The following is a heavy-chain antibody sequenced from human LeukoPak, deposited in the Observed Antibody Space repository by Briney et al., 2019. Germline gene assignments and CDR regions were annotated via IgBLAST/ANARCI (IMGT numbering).Heavy chain of an antibody. CDR2: ISGSGGST. J-gene: IGHJ4*02. D-gene: IGHD2-2*01. V-gene: IGHV3-23*01. CDR1: GFTFDDYG. CDR3: AKDASTGTFYFDY. Sequence: PGGSLRLSCAASGFTFDDYGMSWVRQAPGKGLAWVSAISGSGGSTYYADAVRGRFIITRDNSKNTLYLQMNSLRAEDTAVYYCAKDASTGTFYFDYWGQGTLVTVSS.